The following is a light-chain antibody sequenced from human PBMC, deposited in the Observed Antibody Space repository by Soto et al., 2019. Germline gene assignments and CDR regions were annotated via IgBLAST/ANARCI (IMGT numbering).Light chain of an antibody. CDR2: GAS. CDR3: QQRSNWPPIT. Sequence: LTQTPATLSVSPGERATLSCWASQSLGTTLAWYQQKPGQAPRLLIFGASTRATGIPARFSGSGSATDFTLTISSLQPADFAAYYCQQRSNWPPITFGQGTRLEI. CDR1: QSLGTT. J-gene: IGKJ5*01. V-gene: IGKV3-11*01.